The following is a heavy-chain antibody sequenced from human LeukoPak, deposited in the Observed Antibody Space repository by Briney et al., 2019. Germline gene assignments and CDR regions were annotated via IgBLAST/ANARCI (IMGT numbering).Heavy chain of an antibody. V-gene: IGHV3-33*01. CDR2: IWYDGSNK. D-gene: IGHD3-16*01. Sequence: GGSLRLSCAASGFTFSSYGMHWVRQAPGKGLEWVAVIWYDGSNKYYADSVKGRFTISRDNSKNTLYLQMNSLRAEDTAVYYCARKMGYVGGIDYWGQGTLVTVSS. CDR1: GFTFSSYG. J-gene: IGHJ4*02. CDR3: ARKMGYVGGIDY.